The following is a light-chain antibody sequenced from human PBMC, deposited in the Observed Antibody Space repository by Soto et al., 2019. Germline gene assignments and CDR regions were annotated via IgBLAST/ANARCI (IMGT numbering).Light chain of an antibody. CDR3: QQYKSYSPWT. CDR1: QGISGW. Sequence: DIPMTQSPSTLSASVGDRVTITCRASQGISGWLAWYQQKPGKAPKLLIFDASTLESGVPSRFSGSGSGTEFTLTISSLQPDDSATYYCQQYKSYSPWTFGQGTKVEIK. CDR2: DAS. V-gene: IGKV1-5*01. J-gene: IGKJ1*01.